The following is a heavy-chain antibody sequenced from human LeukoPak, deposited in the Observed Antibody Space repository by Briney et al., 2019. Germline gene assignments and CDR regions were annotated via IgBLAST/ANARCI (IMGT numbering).Heavy chain of an antibody. CDR3: ARETIQLWLKSGFDP. CDR1: GFTFSSYE. CDR2: ISSSGSTI. V-gene: IGHV3-48*03. Sequence: GGSLRLSCAASGFTFSSYEMNWVRQAPGKGLDWVSYISSSGSTIYYADSVKGRFTISRDNAKNSLYLQMNSLRAEDTAVYYCARETIQLWLKSGFDPWGQGTLVTVSS. J-gene: IGHJ5*02. D-gene: IGHD5-18*01.